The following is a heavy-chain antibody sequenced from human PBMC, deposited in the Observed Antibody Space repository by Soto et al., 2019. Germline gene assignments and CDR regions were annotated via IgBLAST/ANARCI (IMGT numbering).Heavy chain of an antibody. V-gene: IGHV4-59*01. CDR2: LYYGRSA. Sequence: QVQLQESGPGLVKPSETLSLTCAVSGDSISSYYCMWIRQPPGEGLESIGYLYYGRSANYNPSLKSRVTLSVDTSTNQCSLTLSSKTAADTAVYYCALRSMAVVPEYWGQGTLVTVSS. J-gene: IGHJ4*02. CDR1: GDSISSYY. CDR3: ALRSMAVVPEY. D-gene: IGHD3-22*01.